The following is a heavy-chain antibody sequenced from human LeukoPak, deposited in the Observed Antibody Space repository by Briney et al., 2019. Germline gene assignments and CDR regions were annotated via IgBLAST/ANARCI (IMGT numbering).Heavy chain of an antibody. V-gene: IGHV3-21*01. CDR2: ISSSSSYI. J-gene: IGHJ4*02. D-gene: IGHD5-18*01. CDR1: GFTFSSYS. Sequence: PGGSLRLSCAASGFTFSSYSMNWVCQAPGKGLEWVSSISSSSSYIYYADSVKGRFTISRDNAKNSLYLQMNSLRAEDTAVYYCASELGYSYGSLIDDYWGQGTLVTVSS. CDR3: ASELGYSYGSLIDDY.